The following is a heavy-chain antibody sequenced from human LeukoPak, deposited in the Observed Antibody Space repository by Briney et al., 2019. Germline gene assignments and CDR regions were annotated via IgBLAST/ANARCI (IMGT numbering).Heavy chain of an antibody. CDR2: IRYDGSNK. V-gene: IGHV3-30*02. Sequence: GGSLRLSCAASGFTFSTYGMHWVRQAPGKGLEWVTFIRYDGSNKYYADSVKGRFTISGDNSKNTLYLQMNSLRAEDTAVYYCAKGVGGYCSSASCYTGPFDYWGQGTLVTVSS. J-gene: IGHJ4*02. D-gene: IGHD2-2*02. CDR1: GFTFSTYG. CDR3: AKGVGGYCSSASCYTGPFDY.